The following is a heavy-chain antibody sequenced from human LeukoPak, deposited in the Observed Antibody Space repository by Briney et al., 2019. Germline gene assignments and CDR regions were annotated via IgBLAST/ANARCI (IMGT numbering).Heavy chain of an antibody. CDR2: IYPGDSDT. J-gene: IGHJ4*02. CDR1: GSIFTSYW. Sequence: GASLKISCKGSGSIFTSYWIGWGRQLPGKGPEWMGIIYPGDSDTRYSPSFQGQVTISADKSISTAYLQWSSLKASDSAMYYCARRVDTAMATMYYFDYWGQGTLVTVSS. D-gene: IGHD5-18*01. CDR3: ARRVDTAMATMYYFDY. V-gene: IGHV5-51*01.